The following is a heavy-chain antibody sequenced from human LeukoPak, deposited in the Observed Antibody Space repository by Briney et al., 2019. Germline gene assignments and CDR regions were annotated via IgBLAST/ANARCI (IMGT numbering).Heavy chain of an antibody. Sequence: SETLSLTCTVSGGSISSGDYYWSWIRQPPGKGLEWIGYIYYSGSTYYNPSLKSRVTISVDTSKNQFSLKLSSVTAADTAVYYCARDVWLGDSSGNYPLGFDYWGQGTLVTVSS. J-gene: IGHJ4*02. D-gene: IGHD3-22*01. CDR2: IYYSGST. V-gene: IGHV4-30-4*01. CDR1: GGSISSGDYY. CDR3: ARDVWLGDSSGNYPLGFDY.